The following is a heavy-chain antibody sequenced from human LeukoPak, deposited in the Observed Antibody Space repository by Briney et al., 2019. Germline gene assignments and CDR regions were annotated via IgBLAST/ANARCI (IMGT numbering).Heavy chain of an antibody. CDR3: ARAYSSSSGRDAFDS. J-gene: IGHJ3*02. D-gene: IGHD6-6*01. Sequence: SGGSLRLSCAASGFTFSSYWMSWVRQAPGKGLEWVANIKQDASVGYYVDSVKGRFTISRDNAKNSLYLQMNSLRAEDTAVYYCARAYSSSSGRDAFDSWGLGTLVTVSS. CDR2: IKQDASVG. CDR1: GFTFSSYW. V-gene: IGHV3-7*01.